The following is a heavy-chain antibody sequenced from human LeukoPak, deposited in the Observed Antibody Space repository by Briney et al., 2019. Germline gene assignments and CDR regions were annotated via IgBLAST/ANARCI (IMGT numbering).Heavy chain of an antibody. D-gene: IGHD6-19*01. J-gene: IGHJ4*02. CDR1: GGSISSSSYY. CDR2: IYYSGSA. CDR3: ARRAVAGTKPFDY. V-gene: IGHV4-39*01. Sequence: PSETLSLTCTVSGGSISSSSYYWGWIRQPPGKGLEWIGSIYYSGSAYYNPSPKSRVTISVDTSKNQFSLKLSSVTAADTAVYYCARRAVAGTKPFDYWGRGTLVTVSS.